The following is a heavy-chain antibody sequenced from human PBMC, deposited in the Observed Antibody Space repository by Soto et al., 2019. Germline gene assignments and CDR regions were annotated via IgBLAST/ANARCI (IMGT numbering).Heavy chain of an antibody. V-gene: IGHV1-3*05. Sequence: QVQLVQSGAEEKKHGASVKVSCKASGYTFTSYDMHWVRQAPGQRLEWMGWINAGNGNTKYSQKFKGRVTITRYTSASPVSMELRSLRSEATAVYYCARRIVVVTAPDYSGQGTLVTVSS. CDR1: GYTFTSYD. CDR2: INAGNGNT. CDR3: ARRIVVVTAPDY. J-gene: IGHJ4*02. D-gene: IGHD2-21*02.